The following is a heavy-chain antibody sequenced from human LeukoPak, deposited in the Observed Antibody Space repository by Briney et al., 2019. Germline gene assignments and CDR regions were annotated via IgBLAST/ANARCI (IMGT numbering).Heavy chain of an antibody. CDR1: GFTFGDYA. CDR3: AKAKSGSYFDY. CDR2: ISWDGGST. J-gene: IGHJ4*02. V-gene: IGHV3-43D*03. D-gene: IGHD1-26*01. Sequence: PGGSPRLSCAASGFTFGDYAMHWVRQAPGKGLEWVSLISWDGGSTYYADSVKGRFTISRDNSKNSLYLQMNSLRAEDTALYYCAKAKSGSYFDYWGQGTLVTVSS.